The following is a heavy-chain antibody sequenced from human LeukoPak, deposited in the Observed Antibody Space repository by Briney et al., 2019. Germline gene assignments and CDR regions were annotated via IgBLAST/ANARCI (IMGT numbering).Heavy chain of an antibody. J-gene: IGHJ5*02. Sequence: SETLSLTCAVYGGSFSGYYWSWIRQPPGKGLEWIGEINHSGSTYYNPSLKSRVTISVDTSKNQFSLKLSSVTAADTAVYYCAEGSDYGIDPWGQGTLVTVSS. D-gene: IGHD4-17*01. V-gene: IGHV4-34*01. CDR1: GGSFSGYY. CDR3: AEGSDYGIDP. CDR2: INHSGST.